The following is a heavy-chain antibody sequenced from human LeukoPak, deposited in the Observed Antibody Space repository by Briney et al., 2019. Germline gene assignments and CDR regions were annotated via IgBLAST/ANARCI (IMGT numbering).Heavy chain of an antibody. J-gene: IGHJ5*02. D-gene: IGHD2-2*02. CDR2: INPAGTET. Sequence: GRSLRLSCAASGFSFSAYWLTWVRQAPGTGLEWVANINPAGTETCYVDPVKGRFTISRDNAKNLLYLQMNSLRAEDTAVYYCARDFPGTSQKYPDIVVVPAAIRVPWGQGTLVTVSS. V-gene: IGHV3-7*01. CDR3: ARDFPGTSQKYPDIVVVPAAIRVP. CDR1: GFSFSAYW.